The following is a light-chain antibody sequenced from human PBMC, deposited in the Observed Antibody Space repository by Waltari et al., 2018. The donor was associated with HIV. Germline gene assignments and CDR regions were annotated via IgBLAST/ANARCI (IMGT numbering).Light chain of an antibody. CDR3: QQYNKWPLT. V-gene: IGKV3-15*01. Sequence: EIVMPQSPATLSVSPGERVALSCRASQTVGSALAWYQQKPGQVPRLLLYGASTRATGVPARVSGSGSDTEFTLTISSLQSEDFAVYYCQQYNKWPLTFGGGTKVEIK. J-gene: IGKJ4*01. CDR1: QTVGSA. CDR2: GAS.